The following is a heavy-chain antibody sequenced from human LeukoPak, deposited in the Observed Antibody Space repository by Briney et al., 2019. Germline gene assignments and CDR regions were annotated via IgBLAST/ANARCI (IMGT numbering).Heavy chain of an antibody. J-gene: IGHJ4*02. CDR1: GFTFSSYS. Sequence: GGSLRLSCAASGFTFSSYSMNWVPHAPGKGLEWCSSISSSSSYMYYADSVKGPFTISIDNAKNSLDLQINSLRANDPAFYHCARDSPIYGAYVYPLVYWGQGTLVTVSS. CDR2: ISSSSSYM. V-gene: IGHV3-21*01. CDR3: ARDSPIYGAYVYPLVY. D-gene: IGHD4-17*01.